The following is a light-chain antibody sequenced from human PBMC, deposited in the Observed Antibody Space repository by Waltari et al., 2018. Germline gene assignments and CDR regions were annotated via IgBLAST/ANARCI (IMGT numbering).Light chain of an antibody. J-gene: IGLJ3*02. CDR3: ALYLGSGIWV. V-gene: IGLV8-61*01. CDR1: SGSVSTSHY. CDR2: STF. Sequence: QTVVTQEPSFSVSPGGTVTLTCGLSSGSVSTSHYPSWSQQTPGQAPRTLIYSTFTRSSVVPVRLSGAMVGNKAALTITGAQAEDESEFYCALYLGSGIWVFGGGTRLTVL.